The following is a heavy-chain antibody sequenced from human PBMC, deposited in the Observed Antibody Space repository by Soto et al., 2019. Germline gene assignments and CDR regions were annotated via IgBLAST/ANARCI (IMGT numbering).Heavy chain of an antibody. V-gene: IGHV2-5*01. D-gene: IGHD4-4*01. Sequence: QITLKESGPALVKPTQPLTLTCTISGFSLNTSGVGVGWIRQPPGKALEWLALIYWSDEKRYSPSLKTRLTITKDTSKNQVVLTMTNKDPVDTATYYCARRPPYTNYLDYWGQGTLVTVSS. CDR2: IYWSDEK. J-gene: IGHJ4*02. CDR1: GFSLNTSGVG. CDR3: ARRPPYTNYLDY.